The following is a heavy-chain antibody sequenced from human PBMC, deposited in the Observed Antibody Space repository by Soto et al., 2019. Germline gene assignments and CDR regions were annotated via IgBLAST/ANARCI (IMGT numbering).Heavy chain of an antibody. CDR2: ISSSGSTI. D-gene: IGHD3-22*01. Sequence: GGSLRLSCAASGFTFSSYEMNWVRQAPGKGLEWVSYISSSGSTIYYADSVKGRFTIPRDNAKNSLYLQMNSLRAEDTAVYYCARDYYDSSGLFDYWGQGTLVTV. CDR1: GFTFSSYE. J-gene: IGHJ4*02. CDR3: ARDYYDSSGLFDY. V-gene: IGHV3-48*03.